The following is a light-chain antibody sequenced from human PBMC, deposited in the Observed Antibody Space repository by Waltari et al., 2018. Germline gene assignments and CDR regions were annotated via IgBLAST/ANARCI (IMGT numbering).Light chain of an antibody. CDR1: QSISSY. J-gene: IGKJ4*01. Sequence: DIQMTQSPSSLSASVGDSVTITCRAGQSISSYLNWYQQKPGKAPNLLIYAASSLQSGVPSRFSGSGSGTDFTLTISSLQPEDFATYYCQQSYSTLPLTFGGGTKVEIK. CDR3: QQSYSTLPLT. V-gene: IGKV1-39*01. CDR2: AAS.